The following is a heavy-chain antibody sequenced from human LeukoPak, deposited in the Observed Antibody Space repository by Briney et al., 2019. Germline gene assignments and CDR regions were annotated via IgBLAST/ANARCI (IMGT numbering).Heavy chain of an antibody. CDR3: ARDGFSSGYPYDAFDI. Sequence: PGGSLRLSCSASGFTFSYYSMHWVRQAPGKGLEWVSVIYSGGSTYYADSVKGRFTISRDNSKNTLYLQMNSLRAEDTAVYYCARDGFSSGYPYDAFDIWGQGTMVTVSS. J-gene: IGHJ3*02. D-gene: IGHD3-22*01. V-gene: IGHV3-53*01. CDR1: GFTFSYYS. CDR2: IYSGGST.